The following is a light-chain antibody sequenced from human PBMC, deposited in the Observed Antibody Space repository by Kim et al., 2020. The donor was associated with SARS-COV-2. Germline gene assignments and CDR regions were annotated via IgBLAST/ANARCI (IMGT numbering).Light chain of an antibody. CDR2: AAS. V-gene: IGKV1-39*01. J-gene: IGKJ2*01. CDR3: QQSYNTPYT. Sequence: SASVGDRVTITCRASQRISSYLNWYQQKPGKAPNLLIYAASSLQSGVPSRFSGSGSGTDFTLTISSLQPEDFATYYCQQSYNTPYTFGQRTKLEI. CDR1: QRISSY.